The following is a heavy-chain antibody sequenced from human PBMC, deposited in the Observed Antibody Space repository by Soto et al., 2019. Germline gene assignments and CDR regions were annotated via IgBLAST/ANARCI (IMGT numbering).Heavy chain of an antibody. CDR3: ARYNGGGNWFDP. CDR1: GGTFSSYA. D-gene: IGHD2-8*01. Sequence: ASVXVSRKASGGTFSSYAISWLRQATGQGLEWMGGIIPIFGTANYAQKFQGRVTITADESTSTAYMELSSLRSEDTAVYYCARYNGGGNWFDPWGQGTLGTVSS. V-gene: IGHV1-69*13. J-gene: IGHJ5*02. CDR2: IIPIFGTA.